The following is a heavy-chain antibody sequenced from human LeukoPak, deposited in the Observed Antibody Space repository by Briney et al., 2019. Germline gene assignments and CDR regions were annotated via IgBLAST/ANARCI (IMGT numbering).Heavy chain of an antibody. CDR2: IYYSGST. J-gene: IGHJ4*02. CDR3: ARDDGYGSGTYYYDF. V-gene: IGHV4-59*12. Sequence: PSETLSLTCTVSGGSISSYYWSWIRQPPGKGLEWIGYIYYSGSTNYNPSLKSRVTISVDTSKNQFSLNLSSVTAADTAVYYCARDDGYGSGTYYYDFWGQGTLVTVSS. D-gene: IGHD3-10*01. CDR1: GGSISSYY.